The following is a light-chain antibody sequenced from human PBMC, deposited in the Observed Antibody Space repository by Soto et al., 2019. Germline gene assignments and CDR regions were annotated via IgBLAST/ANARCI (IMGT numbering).Light chain of an antibody. CDR2: DAS. Sequence: EVVLTQSPATLSLSPGERATLSCRASESVNNYLAWYQQKPGQAPRLLIYDASNRATGIPARFSGSGSGTDFTLTISSLEPEDFAVYYCQQYKNWPPPTFGGGTKVQIK. CDR1: ESVNNY. J-gene: IGKJ4*01. CDR3: QQYKNWPPPT. V-gene: IGKV3-11*01.